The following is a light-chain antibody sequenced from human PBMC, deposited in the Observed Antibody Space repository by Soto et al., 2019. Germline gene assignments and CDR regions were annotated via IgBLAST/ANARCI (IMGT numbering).Light chain of an antibody. CDR1: QTINNNY. CDR2: GAS. CDR3: HQYGSSFT. Sequence: EIVLTQSPGTLSLSPGERATLSCRASQTINNNYLAWYRHKPGQGTRLLIYGASTRLTGIPDRFSGSGSGTHFTLTITRLEPEDFAVYYCHQYGSSFTFGQGTRLDIK. J-gene: IGKJ5*01. V-gene: IGKV3-20*01.